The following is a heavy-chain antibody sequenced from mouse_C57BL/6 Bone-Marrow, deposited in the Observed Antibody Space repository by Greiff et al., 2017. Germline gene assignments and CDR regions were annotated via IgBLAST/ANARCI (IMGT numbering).Heavy chain of an antibody. CDR2: IHPNGGSP. V-gene: IGHV1-64*01. CDR1: GYSFTNYC. CDR3: ASAYDYDDATKYY. D-gene: IGHD2-4*01. J-gene: IGHJ4*01. Sequence: QVQLKQSGAELVKPGASVKLSCKASGYSFTNYCMHWVQQRPGQGLEWIGMIHPNGGSPNYNEKFKSEATLSVDQSSRTAYMERNSLTSEDSAVYYCASAYDYDDATKYYWEQGSAITVS.